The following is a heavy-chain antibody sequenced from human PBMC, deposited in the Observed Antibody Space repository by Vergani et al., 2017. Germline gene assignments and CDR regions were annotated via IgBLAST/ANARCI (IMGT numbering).Heavy chain of an antibody. Sequence: QVQLVQSGAEVKKPGASVKVSCKASGYTFSTYGISWVRQAPGQGLEWMGWISAYNGNTNYPEKFQGRLTMTTDTSTRTAYMELSSLRSEDTAVYYCASTRYSSPFDYWGQGTLVTVSS. V-gene: IGHV1-18*01. CDR1: GYTFSTYG. D-gene: IGHD6-13*01. CDR3: ASTRYSSPFDY. CDR2: ISAYNGNT. J-gene: IGHJ4*02.